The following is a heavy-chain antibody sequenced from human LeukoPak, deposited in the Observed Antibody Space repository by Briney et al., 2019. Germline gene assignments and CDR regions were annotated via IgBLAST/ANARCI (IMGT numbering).Heavy chain of an antibody. Sequence: ASVTVSCTASGYTFTSYAMHWVRQAPGQRLEWMGWINAGNGNTKYSQKFQGRVTITRDTSASTAYMELSSLRSEDTAVYYCARGDYYDSSGLNWGQGTLVTVSS. D-gene: IGHD3-22*01. CDR1: GYTFTSYA. CDR3: ARGDYYDSSGLN. V-gene: IGHV1-3*01. J-gene: IGHJ1*01. CDR2: INAGNGNT.